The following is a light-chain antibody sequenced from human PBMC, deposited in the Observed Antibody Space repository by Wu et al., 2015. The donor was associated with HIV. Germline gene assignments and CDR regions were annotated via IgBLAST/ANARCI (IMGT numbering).Light chain of an antibody. Sequence: SVGGTEVHHSTCRASLEVLNSWLAWYTDRNHGKAPNRPDRIGLSSLESGVPSRFSGSGSGTEFTLTISSLQPDDFATYYCQQYDSYSRMFRQGTKVEIK. CDR1: LEVLNSW. V-gene: IGKV1-5*03. CDR2: GLS. J-gene: IGKJ1*01. CDR3: QQYDSYSRM.